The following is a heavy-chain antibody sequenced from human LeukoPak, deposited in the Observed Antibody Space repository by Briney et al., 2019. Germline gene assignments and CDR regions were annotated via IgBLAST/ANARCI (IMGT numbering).Heavy chain of an antibody. CDR3: ARGGGYSYGNDAFNI. J-gene: IGHJ3*02. D-gene: IGHD5-18*01. CDR2: IYTSGST. V-gene: IGHV4-4*07. CDR1: GGSISSYY. Sequence: SETLSLTCTVSGGSISSYYWSWIRQPAGKGLEWIGRIYTSGSTNYNPSLKSRITISADTSKNQFSLRLSSVTPADPAVFYCARGGGYSYGNDAFNIWGQGTMVTVSS.